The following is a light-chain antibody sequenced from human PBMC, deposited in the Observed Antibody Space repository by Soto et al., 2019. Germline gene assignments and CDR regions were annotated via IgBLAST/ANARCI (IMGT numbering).Light chain of an antibody. CDR3: HQYGSSQT. CDR1: QRVSSAY. J-gene: IGKJ1*01. CDR2: GAT. V-gene: IGKV3-20*01. Sequence: EIVLTQSPGTLSLSPGERATFSCRASQRVSSAYLAWYQQKPGQAPRLLIYGATSRATGIPDRFSGSGSGTDFTLTIRRLEPEDFAVYYCHQYGSSQTFGQGTKVEIK.